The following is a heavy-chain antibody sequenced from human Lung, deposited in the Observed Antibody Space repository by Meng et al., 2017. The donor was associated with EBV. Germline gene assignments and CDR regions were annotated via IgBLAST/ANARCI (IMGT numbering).Heavy chain of an antibody. D-gene: IGHD3-16*01. V-gene: IGHV4-59*01. CDR2: IYYSGSP. Sequence: RASGPAPDAPSAVPFLTSPFSSGTTDIYFLSWVPAPPRKGPVWIGYIYYSGSPNHHPTLQSRVTISADTSKTQFSLKLSSVATADTAVYYCARDQGMRGWFDPGGQGTLVTVSS. J-gene: IGHJ5*02. CDR1: SGTTDIYF. CDR3: ARDQGMRGWFDP.